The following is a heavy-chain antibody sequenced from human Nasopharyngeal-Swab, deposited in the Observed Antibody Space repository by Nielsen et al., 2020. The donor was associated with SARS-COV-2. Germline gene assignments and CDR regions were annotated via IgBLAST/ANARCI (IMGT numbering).Heavy chain of an antibody. J-gene: IGHJ4*02. CDR1: GGSISSYY. CDR2: IYYSGST. D-gene: IGHD6-19*01. Sequence: SETLSLTCTVSGGSISSYYWSWIRQPPGKGLEWIGYIYYSGSTYYNPSLKSRVTISVDTSKNQFSLKLSSVTAADTAVYYCARGDGIAVAGTRNPHFDYWGQGTLVTVSS. V-gene: IGHV4-59*12. CDR3: ARGDGIAVAGTRNPHFDY.